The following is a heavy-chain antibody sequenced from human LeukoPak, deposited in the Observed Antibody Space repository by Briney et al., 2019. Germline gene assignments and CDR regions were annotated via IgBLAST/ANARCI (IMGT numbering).Heavy chain of an antibody. CDR2: INAGNGNT. D-gene: IGHD6-13*01. J-gene: IGHJ4*02. CDR1: GYTFTSYA. V-gene: IGHV1-3*01. CDR3: AREGYSSSWYTPPFDY. Sequence: ASVKVSCKASGYTFTSYAMHWVRQAPGQRLEWMGWINAGNGNTKYSQKFQGRVTITRDTSASTAYMELSSLRSEDTAVYYCAREGYSSSWYTPPFDYWGQGTLVTVSS.